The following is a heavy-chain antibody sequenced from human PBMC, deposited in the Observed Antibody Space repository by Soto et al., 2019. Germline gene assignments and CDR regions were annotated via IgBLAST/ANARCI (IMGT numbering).Heavy chain of an antibody. D-gene: IGHD3-10*01. CDR3: ARSMVRGVMEFDY. V-gene: IGHV3-21*01. CDR1: GFTFSSYS. CDR2: ISSSSSYI. Sequence: SLRLSCAASGFTFSSYSMNWVRQAPGKGLEWVSSISSSSSYIYYADSVKGRFTISRDNAKNSLYLQMNSLRAEDTAVYYCARSMVRGVMEFDYWGQGTLVTVSS. J-gene: IGHJ4*02.